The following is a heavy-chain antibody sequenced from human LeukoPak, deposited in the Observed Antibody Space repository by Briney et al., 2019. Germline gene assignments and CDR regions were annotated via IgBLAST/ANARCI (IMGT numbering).Heavy chain of an antibody. CDR2: IYSGGST. Sequence: GGSLRLSCAASGFTVSSNYMNWVRQAPGMGLEWVSVIYSGGSTYYADSVRGRFTIFRDNSKNMLYLQMNSLRAEDTAVYYCARGEDYGDYFDYWGQGTLVTVSS. V-gene: IGHV3-53*01. CDR3: ARGEDYGDYFDY. D-gene: IGHD4-17*01. CDR1: GFTVSSNY. J-gene: IGHJ4*02.